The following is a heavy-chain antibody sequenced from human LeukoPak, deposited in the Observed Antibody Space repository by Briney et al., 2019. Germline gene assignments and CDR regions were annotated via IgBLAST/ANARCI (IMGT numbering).Heavy chain of an antibody. CDR2: MNPNSGNT. D-gene: IGHD6-19*01. V-gene: IGHV1-8*01. Sequence: ASVKVSCKASGYTFTSYDINWVRQATGQGLEWMGWMNPNSGNTGYAQKFQGRVTMTRNTSISTAYMGLSSLRSEDTAVYYCARVFRGWYELDYWGQGTLVTVSS. J-gene: IGHJ4*02. CDR3: ARVFRGWYELDY. CDR1: GYTFTSYD.